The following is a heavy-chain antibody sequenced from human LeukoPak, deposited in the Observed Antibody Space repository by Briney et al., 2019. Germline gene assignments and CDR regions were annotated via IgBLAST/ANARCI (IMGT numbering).Heavy chain of an antibody. D-gene: IGHD6-19*01. Sequence: PGGSLRLSCAASGLTFSSYAMHWVRQAPGKGLEWVAVISYDGSNKYYAYSVKGRFTISRDNSKNTLYLQMNSLRAEDTAVYYCARDRVIAVAGTVLDYWGQGTLVTVSS. CDR3: ARDRVIAVAGTVLDY. J-gene: IGHJ4*02. CDR1: GLTFSSYA. CDR2: ISYDGSNK. V-gene: IGHV3-30-3*01.